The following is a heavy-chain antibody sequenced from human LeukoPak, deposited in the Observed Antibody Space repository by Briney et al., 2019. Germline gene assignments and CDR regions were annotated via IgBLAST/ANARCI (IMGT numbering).Heavy chain of an antibody. CDR3: ARDLSSSNWNNFDY. CDR1: GFTVSSNY. D-gene: IGHD1/OR15-1a*01. V-gene: IGHV3-53*01. Sequence: GGSLRLSCAASGFTVSSNYMSWVRQAPGKGLEWVSFIYSGGNTYYADSVKGRFTISRDDSKNTLHLQMNSLRAEDTAGYYCARDLSSSNWNNFDYWGQGTLVTVSS. CDR2: IYSGGNT. J-gene: IGHJ4*02.